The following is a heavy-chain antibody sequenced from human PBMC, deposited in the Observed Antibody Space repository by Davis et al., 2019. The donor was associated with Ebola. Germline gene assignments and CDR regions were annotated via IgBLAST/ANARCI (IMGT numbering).Heavy chain of an antibody. V-gene: IGHV3-23*01. D-gene: IGHD1-1*01. CDR1: GFTFSSYA. CDR3: GRRSFGNWNDGYFDY. Sequence: GESLKISCAASGFTFSSYAMNWVRQAPGKGLEWVSGISGSGDSTYYADSVKGRFTISRDNSKNTLYLQMNSVRAEDTAVYYCGRRSFGNWNDGYFDYWGQGTLVTVS. J-gene: IGHJ4*02. CDR2: ISGSGDST.